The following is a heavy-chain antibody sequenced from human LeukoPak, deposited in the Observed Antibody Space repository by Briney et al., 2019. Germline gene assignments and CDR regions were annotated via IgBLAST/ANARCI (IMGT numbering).Heavy chain of an antibody. D-gene: IGHD1-26*01. Sequence: ASVKVSCKASGYTFNSYGISWVRQAPGQGLEWMGWISVYNGKTNHAQKLQGRVTMTTDTSTSTAYMELRSLRSEDTAVYYCATYPRVGATGGGGYWGQGTLVTVSS. J-gene: IGHJ4*02. CDR1: GYTFNSYG. CDR3: ATYPRVGATGGGGY. CDR2: ISVYNGKT. V-gene: IGHV1-18*01.